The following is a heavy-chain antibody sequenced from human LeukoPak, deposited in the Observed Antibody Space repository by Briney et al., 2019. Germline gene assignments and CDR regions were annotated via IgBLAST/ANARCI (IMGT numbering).Heavy chain of an antibody. J-gene: IGHJ4*02. Sequence: GGSLRLSCAASGFTFSSYGMHLVRQAPGKGLEWAAVIWYDGSNKYYADSVKGRFTISRDNSKNTLYLQMNSLRAEDTAVYYCAKGIAAAGKYYFDYWGQGALVTVSS. CDR1: GFTFSSYG. CDR3: AKGIAAAGKYYFDY. D-gene: IGHD6-13*01. V-gene: IGHV3-33*06. CDR2: IWYDGSNK.